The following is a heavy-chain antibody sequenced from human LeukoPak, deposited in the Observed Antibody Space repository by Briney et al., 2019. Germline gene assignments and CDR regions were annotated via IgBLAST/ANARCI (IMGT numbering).Heavy chain of an antibody. Sequence: SETLSLTCTVSGGSVSGYYWSWIRQPPGKGLEWIGYVYYSGSANYNPSLKSRITISVDISKNQVSLKVYSVTAADTAVYYCAREVGDADSDNWFDPWGQGIPVTVSS. D-gene: IGHD2-21*02. V-gene: IGHV4-59*02. CDR2: VYYSGSA. J-gene: IGHJ5*02. CDR3: AREVGDADSDNWFDP. CDR1: GGSVSGYY.